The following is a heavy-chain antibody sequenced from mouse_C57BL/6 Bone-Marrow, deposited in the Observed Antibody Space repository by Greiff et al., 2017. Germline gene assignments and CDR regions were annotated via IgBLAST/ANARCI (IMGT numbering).Heavy chain of an antibody. CDR1: GYTFTDYE. J-gene: IGHJ2*01. D-gene: IGHD2-4*01. CDR2: IDPETGGT. V-gene: IGHV1-15*01. Sequence: VQVVESGAELVRPGASVTLSCKASGYTFTDYEMHWVKQTPVHGLEWIGAIDPETGGTAYNQKFKGKAILTADKSSSTAYMELRSLTSEDSAVYYCTDDYDNYWGQGTTLTVSS. CDR3: TDDYDNY.